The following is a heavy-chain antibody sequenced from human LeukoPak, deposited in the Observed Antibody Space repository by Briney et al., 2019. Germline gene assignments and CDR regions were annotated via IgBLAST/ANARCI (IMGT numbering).Heavy chain of an antibody. CDR1: GNSISSYY. V-gene: IGHV4-59*01. D-gene: IGHD3-22*01. CDR3: ARAYHYDSSGYYDY. CDR2: IYYSGST. Sequence: SETLSLTCNVFGNSISSYYWSWIGRPPGKGLEWIGYIYYSGSTNYNPSLKSRVTISVDTSKKQFSLKLSSVTAADTAVYYCARAYHYDSSGYYDYWGQGTLVTVSS. J-gene: IGHJ4*02.